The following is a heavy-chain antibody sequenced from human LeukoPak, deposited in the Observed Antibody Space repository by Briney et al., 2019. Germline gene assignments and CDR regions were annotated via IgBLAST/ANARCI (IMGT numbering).Heavy chain of an antibody. Sequence: GGSLRLSCAASGFTLSSYNMNWVRQAPGKGLEWVSSIGTTNTISYADSVGGRFTISRDNAENSVFLQMTSLRAEDTAVYYCARATLSRVSLLAYWGQGSLVTVFS. CDR2: IGTTNTI. CDR3: ARATLSRVSLLAY. D-gene: IGHD2-2*01. CDR1: GFTLSSYN. J-gene: IGHJ4*02. V-gene: IGHV3-48*01.